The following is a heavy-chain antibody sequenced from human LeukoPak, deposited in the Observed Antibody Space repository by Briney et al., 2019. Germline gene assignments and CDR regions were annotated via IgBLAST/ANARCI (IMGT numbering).Heavy chain of an antibody. Sequence: GGSLRLSCAASGFTFDTYAMHWVRQAPGKGLEWVANINQGESEKYYVDSVKGRFTISRDNAKNSLYLQMNTLRAEDTAVYYCARVRVSSYYGMDIWGQGTTVTVSS. CDR2: INQGESEK. V-gene: IGHV3-7*05. CDR3: ARVRVSSYYGMDI. CDR1: GFTFDTYA. D-gene: IGHD2/OR15-2a*01. J-gene: IGHJ6*02.